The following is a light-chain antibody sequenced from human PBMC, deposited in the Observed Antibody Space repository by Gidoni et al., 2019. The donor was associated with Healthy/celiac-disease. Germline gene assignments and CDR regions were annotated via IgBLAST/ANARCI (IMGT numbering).Light chain of an antibody. V-gene: IGKV1D-13*01. Sequence: AIQLTQSPSSLSASVGDRVTITCRASQGISSALAWYQQKPGKAPKLMIYDAASLESEVPSRVSGSGSGTDCTLTISSLQPEDFATYYCQQFNNYPITFGQGTRLEIK. CDR3: QQFNNYPIT. CDR1: QGISSA. CDR2: DAA. J-gene: IGKJ5*01.